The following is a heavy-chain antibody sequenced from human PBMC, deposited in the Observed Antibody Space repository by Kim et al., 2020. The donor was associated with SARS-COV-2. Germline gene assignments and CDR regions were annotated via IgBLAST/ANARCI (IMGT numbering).Heavy chain of an antibody. CDR1: GASITSGGYY. Sequence: SETLSLTCTVSGASITSGGYYWNWIRQQPGKGLEWIGSIYYGGNTHYIPSLKSRLTISVDTSKNHYSLNLNSATAADTAVYYCARDDSLGGFAYWGQGILVTVAA. CDR2: IYYGGNT. J-gene: IGHJ4*02. D-gene: IGHD7-27*01. V-gene: IGHV4-31*03. CDR3: ARDDSLGGFAY.